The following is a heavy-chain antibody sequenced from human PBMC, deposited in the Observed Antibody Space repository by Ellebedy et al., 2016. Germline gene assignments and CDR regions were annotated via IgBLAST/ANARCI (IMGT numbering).Heavy chain of an antibody. J-gene: IGHJ5*02. D-gene: IGHD3-10*01. CDR2: VKQGGSVK. CDR3: AKDWGDYDASGRGIWFDP. V-gene: IGHV3-7*01. Sequence: GESLKISXAASGFTFSSYGMSWVRQAPGKGPGWVANVKQGGSVKYYVDSVKGRFTISRDNAKNSVYLQMNSLRADDTAVYYCAKDWGDYDASGRGIWFDPWGQGTLVTVSS. CDR1: GFTFSSYG.